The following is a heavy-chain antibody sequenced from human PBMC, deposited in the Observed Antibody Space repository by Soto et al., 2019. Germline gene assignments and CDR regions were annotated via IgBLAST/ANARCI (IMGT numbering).Heavy chain of an antibody. D-gene: IGHD1-20*01. CDR3: ARIVTGDAFDI. Sequence: ASVKVSCKGSGYTFISYGISWVRQAPGQGLEWMGWISAYNGNTNYAQKLQGRVTMTTDTSTTTACMELRSLRSDDTAVYYCARIVTGDAFDIWGQGTMVTVSS. V-gene: IGHV1-18*01. CDR1: GYTFISYG. CDR2: ISAYNGNT. J-gene: IGHJ3*02.